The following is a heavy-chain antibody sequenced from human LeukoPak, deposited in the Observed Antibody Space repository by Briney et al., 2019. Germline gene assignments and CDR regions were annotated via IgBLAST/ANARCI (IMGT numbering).Heavy chain of an antibody. Sequence: SETLSLTCTVSGDSISISGSCWGWVRQTPGKGLEWIGNINYYGHSYYSPSLKSRVSISVDTSKKQFSLCLNSVSAADTAGYHRARHGPSASSYSHIDFWVQGTLVTVSS. D-gene: IGHD2-21*01. CDR3: ARHGPSASSYSHIDF. CDR2: INYYGHS. V-gene: IGHV4-39*01. CDR1: GDSISISGSC. J-gene: IGHJ4*02.